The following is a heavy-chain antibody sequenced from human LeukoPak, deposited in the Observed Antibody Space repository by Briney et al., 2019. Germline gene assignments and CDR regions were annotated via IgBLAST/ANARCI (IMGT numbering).Heavy chain of an antibody. CDR3: AKEGMVATFDY. CDR1: GFTFSSYS. V-gene: IGHV3-21*01. J-gene: IGHJ4*02. Sequence: GGSLRLSCAASGFTFSSYSMNWVRQAPGKGLEWVSSISSSSSYIYYADSVKGRFTISRDKAKNSLYLQMNSLRAEDTAIYYCAKEGMVATFDYWGQGTLVTVSS. D-gene: IGHD5-12*01. CDR2: ISSSSSYI.